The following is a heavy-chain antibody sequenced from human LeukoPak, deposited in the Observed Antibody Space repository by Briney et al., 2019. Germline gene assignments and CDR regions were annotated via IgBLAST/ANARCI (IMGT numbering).Heavy chain of an antibody. J-gene: IGHJ4*02. Sequence: ASVKVSCKASGYTFTSYGISWVRQAPGQGLERMGWISANNGNTNYTQKLQDRVTMNIDTVTSTAYIELRSLTSDDTAMYYCARENQFFDWSLDYWGQGTLVTVSS. V-gene: IGHV1-18*01. CDR2: ISANNGNT. CDR3: ARENQFFDWSLDY. CDR1: GYTFTSYG. D-gene: IGHD3/OR15-3a*01.